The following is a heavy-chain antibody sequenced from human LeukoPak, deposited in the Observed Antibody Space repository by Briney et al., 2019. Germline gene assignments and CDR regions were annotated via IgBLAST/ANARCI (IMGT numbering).Heavy chain of an antibody. CDR1: GFTFSSYG. CDR2: IWYDGSNK. D-gene: IGHD5-24*01. CDR3: AKDVGGYNTGAFDY. J-gene: IGHJ4*02. Sequence: PGRSLRLSCAASGFTFSSYGMHWVRQAPGKGLEWAAVIWYDGSNKYYADSVKGRFTISRDNSKNTLYLQMNSLRAEDTAVYYCAKDVGGYNTGAFDYWGQGTLVTVSS. V-gene: IGHV3-33*06.